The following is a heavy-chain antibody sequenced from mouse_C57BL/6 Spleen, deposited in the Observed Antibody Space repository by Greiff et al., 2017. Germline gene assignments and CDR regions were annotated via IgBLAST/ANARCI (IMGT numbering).Heavy chain of an antibody. CDR3: ARGLRYYFDY. J-gene: IGHJ2*01. D-gene: IGHD1-1*01. V-gene: IGHV1-66*01. Sequence: QVQLKQSGPELVKPGASVKISCKASGYSFTSYYIHWVKQRPGQGLEWIGWIYPGSGNTKYNEKFKGKATLTADTSSSTAYMQLSSLTSEDSAVYYCARGLRYYFDYWGQGTTLTVSS. CDR1: GYSFTSYY. CDR2: IYPGSGNT.